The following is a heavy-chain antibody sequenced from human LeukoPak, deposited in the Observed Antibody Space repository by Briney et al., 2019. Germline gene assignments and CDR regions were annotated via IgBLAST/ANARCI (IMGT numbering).Heavy chain of an antibody. V-gene: IGHV4-59*08. CDR2: IYYSGST. CDR3: VRHSSSSYYYIDV. Sequence: SETLSLTCTVSGGSISSYYWSWIRQPPGKGLEWIGYIYYSGSTNYNPSLKSRVTISVDTSKNQFSLKLSSVTAADTAMYYCVRHSSSSYYYIDVWGKGATVTVSS. J-gene: IGHJ6*03. D-gene: IGHD6-6*01. CDR1: GGSISSYY.